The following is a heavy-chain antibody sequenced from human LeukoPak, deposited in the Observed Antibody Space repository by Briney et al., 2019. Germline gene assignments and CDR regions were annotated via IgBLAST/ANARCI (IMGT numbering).Heavy chain of an antibody. CDR2: ISSSSSYI. Sequence: GGSLRLSCAASGFTFSSYSMNWVRQAPGKGLEWVSSISSSSSYIYYADSVKGRFTISRDNAKNSLYLQMNSLRAEDTAVYYCARGAVGAEGAFDIWGQGTMVTVSS. V-gene: IGHV3-21*01. J-gene: IGHJ3*02. D-gene: IGHD1-26*01. CDR3: ARGAVGAEGAFDI. CDR1: GFTFSSYS.